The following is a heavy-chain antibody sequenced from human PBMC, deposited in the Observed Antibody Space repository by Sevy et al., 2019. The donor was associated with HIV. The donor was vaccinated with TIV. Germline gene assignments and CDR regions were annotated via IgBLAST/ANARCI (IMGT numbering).Heavy chain of an antibody. Sequence: SETLSLTCTVSGGSISSYYWSWIRQPPGKGLEWIGYIYYSGSTNYNPSLKSRVTISVDTSKNQFSLKLSSVTAADTAVYYCARRGYYLQGWFDPWGQGTLVTVS. J-gene: IGHJ5*02. CDR1: GGSISSYY. CDR2: IYYSGST. D-gene: IGHD3-3*01. V-gene: IGHV4-59*13. CDR3: ARRGYYLQGWFDP.